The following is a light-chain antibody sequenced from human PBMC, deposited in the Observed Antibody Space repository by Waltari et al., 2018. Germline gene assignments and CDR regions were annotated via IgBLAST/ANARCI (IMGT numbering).Light chain of an antibody. CDR3: QHRGHWPPDAT. Sequence: EFVLTPSPATLSLSPGERATLPCRASQSVRGYLAWYHQKPGQAPRLLIYDTSNRATGIPARFSGSGSGTDFTLTISSLEPEDFAVYYCQHRGHWPPDATFGPGTKVDIK. J-gene: IGKJ3*01. CDR1: QSVRGY. CDR2: DTS. V-gene: IGKV3-11*01.